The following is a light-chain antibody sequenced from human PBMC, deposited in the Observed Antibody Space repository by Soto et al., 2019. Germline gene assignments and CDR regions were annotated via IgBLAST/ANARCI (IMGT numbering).Light chain of an antibody. J-gene: IGLJ2*01. Sequence: QSALTQPASVSGSPGQSITISCTGTSSDVGSYNLVSWYQQHPGKAPKLMIYEGSKRPSGVSIRFSGSKYGNTASLTISGLQAEDQADYYCCSYADSSPVVFGGVTKVNVL. CDR3: CSYADSSPVV. V-gene: IGLV2-23*01. CDR1: SSDVGSYNL. CDR2: EGS.